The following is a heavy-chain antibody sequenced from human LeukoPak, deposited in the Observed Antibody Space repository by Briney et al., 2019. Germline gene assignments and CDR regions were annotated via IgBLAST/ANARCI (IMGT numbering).Heavy chain of an antibody. Sequence: PSETLSLTCTVSGGSISSSNYYWGWIRQPPGNGLEWIGSIHYSGTIYYTPSLKSRVTISADTSINQLSLKLSSVTAADTAVYYCARHVLVPNTGGWLAPPNYWGQGTLVTVSS. CDR2: IHYSGTI. D-gene: IGHD2-8*02. CDR3: ARHVLVPNTGGWLAPPNY. V-gene: IGHV4-39*01. CDR1: GGSISSSNYY. J-gene: IGHJ4*02.